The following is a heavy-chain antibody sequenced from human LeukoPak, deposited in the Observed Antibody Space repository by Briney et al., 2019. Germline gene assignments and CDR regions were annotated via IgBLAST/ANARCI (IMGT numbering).Heavy chain of an antibody. CDR3: ARHFRTVWSGYRWDWFDP. V-gene: IGHV4-39*01. CDR1: GGSISSSRYY. J-gene: IGHJ5*02. Sequence: PSETLSLTCTVSGGSISSSRYYWGWIRQPPGKGLESIGSIYYSGSTYYNPSLKSRVTISVDTSKNQFSLKLSSVTAADTAVYYCARHFRTVWSGYRWDWFDPWGQGTLVTVSS. D-gene: IGHD3-3*01. CDR2: IYYSGST.